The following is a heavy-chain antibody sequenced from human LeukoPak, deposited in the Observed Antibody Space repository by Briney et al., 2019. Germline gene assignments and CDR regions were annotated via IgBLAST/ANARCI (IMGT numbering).Heavy chain of an antibody. CDR1: GFTVNSDY. Sequence: GGSLRLSCAASGFTVNSDYMSWVRQAPGKGLEWVSVIYSDGNTYYADSVKGRFTISRDNSKNTLYLQMNSLRAEDTAVYYCARITMSRFDPWGQGTLVTVS. CDR3: ARITMSRFDP. D-gene: IGHD3-10*02. V-gene: IGHV3-66*01. J-gene: IGHJ5*02. CDR2: IYSDGNT.